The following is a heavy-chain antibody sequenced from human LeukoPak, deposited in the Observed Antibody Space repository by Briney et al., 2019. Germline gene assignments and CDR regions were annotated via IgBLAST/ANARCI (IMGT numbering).Heavy chain of an antibody. Sequence: ASVKVSCKASGYTFTSYYMHWVRQAPGQGLEWMGWISAYNGNTNYAQKLQGRVTMTTDASTSTAYMELRSLRSDDTAVYYCASSLHSSSWYGMGYFDYWGQGTLVTVSS. CDR2: ISAYNGNT. J-gene: IGHJ4*02. CDR3: ASSLHSSSWYGMGYFDY. V-gene: IGHV1-18*04. D-gene: IGHD6-13*01. CDR1: GYTFTSYY.